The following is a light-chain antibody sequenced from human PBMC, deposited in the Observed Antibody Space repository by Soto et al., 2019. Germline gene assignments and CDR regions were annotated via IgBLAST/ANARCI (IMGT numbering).Light chain of an antibody. J-gene: IGKJ1*01. CDR3: QQYNDNWT. V-gene: IGKV1-5*03. CDR2: KAS. Sequence: DIQMTQSPSTLSASVGDRVTITCRASHSISSWLAWYQQKPGTAPKLLIYKASTLQSGVPSRFSGRGSGTEFTLTISSLQPDDSATYYCQQYNDNWTFGQGTKVDIK. CDR1: HSISSW.